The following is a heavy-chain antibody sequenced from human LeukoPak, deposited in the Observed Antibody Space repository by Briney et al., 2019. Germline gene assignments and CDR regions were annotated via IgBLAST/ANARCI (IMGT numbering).Heavy chain of an antibody. CDR2: SSSDSSYI. Sequence: GGSLRLSCAASGFTFSSYSMNWVRQAPGKGLEWVSSSSSDSSYIYYADSVKGRFTISRDNAKNSLYLQMNSLRAEDTAVYYCARGPSPKWIQLWLYYFDYWGQGTLVTVSS. CDR1: GFTFSSYS. D-gene: IGHD5-18*01. CDR3: ARGPSPKWIQLWLYYFDY. J-gene: IGHJ4*02. V-gene: IGHV3-21*01.